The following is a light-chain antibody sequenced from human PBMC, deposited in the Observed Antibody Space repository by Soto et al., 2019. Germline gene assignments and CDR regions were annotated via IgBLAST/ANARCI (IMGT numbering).Light chain of an antibody. V-gene: IGLV1-40*01. CDR1: SSNIGAGYD. CDR3: QSYDTTLSGVV. Sequence: QSVLTQTPSVSGAPGQKITMSCTGSSSNIGAGYDVHWYQQLPGADPKLLIYDDNNRPSGIPDRFSASKSGTSASLAITGLQGDDEANYYCQSYDTTLSGVVFGAGTKLTVL. CDR2: DDN. J-gene: IGLJ2*01.